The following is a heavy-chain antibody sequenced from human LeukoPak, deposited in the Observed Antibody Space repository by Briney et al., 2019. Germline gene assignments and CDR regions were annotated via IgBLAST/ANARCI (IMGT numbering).Heavy chain of an antibody. D-gene: IGHD5-24*01. Sequence: KLGESLKISCKGLGYSFSSYWNAWVRQRPGKGLEWMGIIYPGGSETRYDPSFQGQVTISADSSTSTAYLQWSSLRASDTAMYYCARASRDGYNQNFDHWGQGTLVTVSS. V-gene: IGHV5-51*01. CDR2: IYPGGSET. J-gene: IGHJ4*02. CDR1: GYSFSSYW. CDR3: ARASRDGYNQNFDH.